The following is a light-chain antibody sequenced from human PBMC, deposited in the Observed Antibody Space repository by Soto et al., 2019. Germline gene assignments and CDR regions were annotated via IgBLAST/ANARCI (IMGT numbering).Light chain of an antibody. J-gene: IGKJ1*01. CDR1: QSVSSSY. CDR3: QHYGASSWT. V-gene: IGKV3-20*01. Sequence: EIVLTQSPGTLSLSPGERATLSCRASQSVSSSYLAWYQHKPGQAPRLLIYGASNRATGIPDRFSGSASGTDFTLTISRLEPEDFAVYYCQHYGASSWTFGQGTKVE. CDR2: GAS.